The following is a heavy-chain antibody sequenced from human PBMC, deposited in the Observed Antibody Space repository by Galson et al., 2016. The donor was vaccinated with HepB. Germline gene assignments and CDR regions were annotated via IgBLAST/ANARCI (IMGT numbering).Heavy chain of an antibody. J-gene: IGHJ4*02. CDR2: IWYDGSNK. CDR3: ASGEKEGF. CDR1: GFTFSSYG. V-gene: IGHV3-33*01. D-gene: IGHD3-10*01. Sequence: SLRLSCAASGFTFSSYGMHWVRQALGKGLEWVAVIWYDGSNKYYADSVKGRFNIPRDNSKNTLYLQMNRLKAEDTAVYYCASGEKEGFWGQGTLVTVSS.